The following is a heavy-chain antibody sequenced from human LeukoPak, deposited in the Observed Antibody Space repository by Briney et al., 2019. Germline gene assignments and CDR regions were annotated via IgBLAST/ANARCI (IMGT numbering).Heavy chain of an antibody. Sequence: SETLSLTCAVSGGSISSASYYWTWIRQPPGKGLEWIGSISYSGSTYYNPSLKSRVTISVDTSKNQFSLKLTSVTAADTAVYYCARSWIQLWLGDLTFDYWGQGTLVTVSS. D-gene: IGHD5-18*01. V-gene: IGHV4-39*01. J-gene: IGHJ4*02. CDR3: ARSWIQLWLGDLTFDY. CDR1: GGSISSASYY. CDR2: ISYSGST.